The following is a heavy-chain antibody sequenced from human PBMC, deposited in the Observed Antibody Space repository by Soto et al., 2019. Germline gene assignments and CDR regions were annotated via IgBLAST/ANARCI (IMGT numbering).Heavy chain of an antibody. CDR1: GDSVSSNSAA. V-gene: IGHV6-1*01. J-gene: IGHJ4*02. CDR3: ARGPEGVFGVVVSFDY. Sequence: SQTLSLTCAISGDSVSSNSAAWNWIRQSPSRGLEWLGRTYYRSKWYNDYAVSVKSRITINPDTSKNQISLQMNSVTPEDTAVYYCARGPEGVFGVVVSFDYWGQGTLVTVSS. D-gene: IGHD3-3*01. CDR2: TYYRSKWYN.